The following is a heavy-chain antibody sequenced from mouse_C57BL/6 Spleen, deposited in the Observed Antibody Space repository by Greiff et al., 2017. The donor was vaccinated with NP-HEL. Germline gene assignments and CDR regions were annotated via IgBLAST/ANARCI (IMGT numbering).Heavy chain of an antibody. CDR3: ARTTVVATGYFDV. J-gene: IGHJ1*03. D-gene: IGHD1-1*01. V-gene: IGHV14-3*01. CDR2: IDPATGNT. CDR1: GFNIKNTY. Sequence: EVKLVESVAELVRPGASVKLSCTASGFNIKNTYMHWVKQRPEQGLEWIGRIDPATGNTKYAPKFQGKATITADTSSNTAYLQLSSLTSEDTAIYYCARTTVVATGYFDVWGTGTTVTVSS.